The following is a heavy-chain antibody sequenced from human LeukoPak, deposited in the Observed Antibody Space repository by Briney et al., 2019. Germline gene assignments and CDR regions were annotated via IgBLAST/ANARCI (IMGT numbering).Heavy chain of an antibody. V-gene: IGHV3-74*01. CDR2: INTDGTVT. Sequence: PGGSLRLSCAASGFTFSKYWMLWVRQAPGKGLESVSRINTDGTVTTYADSVKGRFTVSRDNADNTMFLQMTSATDEDTAVYYCATKQWLAPPPDSWGQGTPVTVSS. D-gene: IGHD6-19*01. CDR1: GFTFSKYW. CDR3: ATKQWLAPPPDS. J-gene: IGHJ4*02.